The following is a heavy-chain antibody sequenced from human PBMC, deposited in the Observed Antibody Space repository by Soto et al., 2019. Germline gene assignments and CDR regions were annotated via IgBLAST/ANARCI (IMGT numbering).Heavy chain of an antibody. CDR3: AKGVVHTVGLSY. Sequence: EVQLVESGGGLVQPGGSLRLSCAVSGFTFSSFWMHWVRQAPGEGLVWVSRINTDGSSTSYADSVKGRFTISRDNAKNTRYQHMNSLRVEDTAMYCCAKGVVHTVGLSYWGQGTLVTVSS. V-gene: IGHV3-74*01. D-gene: IGHD2-2*01. CDR2: INTDGSST. J-gene: IGHJ4*02. CDR1: GFTFSSFW.